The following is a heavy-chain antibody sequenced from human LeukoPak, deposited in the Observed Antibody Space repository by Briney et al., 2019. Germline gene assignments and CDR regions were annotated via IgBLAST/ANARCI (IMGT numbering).Heavy chain of an antibody. Sequence: ASVKVSCKASGYTFTGYYMHWVRQAPGQGREWVGWINPNSGGTNYAQKFQGRVTMTRDTSISTAYMELSRLRSDDTAVYYCARDDSSGYYYEGAFYDYWGQGTLVTVSS. CDR1: GYTFTGYY. CDR2: INPNSGGT. J-gene: IGHJ4*02. CDR3: ARDDSSGYYYEGAFYDY. D-gene: IGHD3-22*01. V-gene: IGHV1-2*02.